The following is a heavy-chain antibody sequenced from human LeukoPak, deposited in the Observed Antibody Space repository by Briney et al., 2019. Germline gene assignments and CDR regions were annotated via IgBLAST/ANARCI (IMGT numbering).Heavy chain of an antibody. D-gene: IGHD3-10*01. CDR3: ARNIGVSQFDS. CDR2: SSSYNSET. J-gene: IGHJ4*02. CDR1: GYSFTNHG. V-gene: IGHV1-18*01. Sequence: ASLKLTCNVSGYSFTNHGFSWVRQAPGQGLEWLGWSSSYNSETDYSQTIQDRLTLNIDTPTTTASMESRSLTSDDTAICYCARNIGVSQFDSWGQGTLVAVSS.